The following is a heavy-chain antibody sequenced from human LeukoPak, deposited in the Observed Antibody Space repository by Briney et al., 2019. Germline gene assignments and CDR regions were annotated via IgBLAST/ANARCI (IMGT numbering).Heavy chain of an antibody. Sequence: HLGGSLRLSCAASGFTFTSYAMSWVRQAPGKGLEWVSYISSSGSTIYYADSVKGRFTISRDNAKNSLYLQMNSLRAEDTAVYYCAELGITMIGGVWGKGTTVTISS. CDR1: GFTFTSYA. CDR2: ISSSGSTI. CDR3: AELGITMIGGV. J-gene: IGHJ6*04. D-gene: IGHD3-10*02. V-gene: IGHV3-48*03.